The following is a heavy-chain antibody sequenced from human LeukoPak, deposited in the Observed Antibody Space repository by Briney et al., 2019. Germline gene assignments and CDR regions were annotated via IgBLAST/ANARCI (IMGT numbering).Heavy chain of an antibody. D-gene: IGHD6-13*01. CDR2: IYHSGST. J-gene: IGHJ6*03. V-gene: IGHV4-38-2*02. CDR1: GYSISSGYY. Sequence: SETLSLTCTVSGYSISSGYYWGWIRQPPGKGLEWIGSIYHSGSTYYNPSLKSRVTMSVDTSKNQFSLKLSSVTAADTAVYYCARGYRQQLVLYYYYMDVWGKGTTVTVSS. CDR3: ARGYRQQLVLYYYYMDV.